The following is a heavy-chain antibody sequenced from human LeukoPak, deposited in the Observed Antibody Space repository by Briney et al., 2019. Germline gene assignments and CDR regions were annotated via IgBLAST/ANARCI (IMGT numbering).Heavy chain of an antibody. CDR2: IYSGGST. CDR1: GFTFSSNY. D-gene: IGHD6-19*01. J-gene: IGHJ6*02. Sequence: PGGSLRLSCAASGFTFSSNYMSWVRQAPGKGLEWVSVIYSGGSTYYADSVKGRFTISRDNSKNTLYLQMNSLRAEDTAVYYCARDYSSGWYGSYYGMDVWGQGTTVTVSS. V-gene: IGHV3-53*01. CDR3: ARDYSSGWYGSYYGMDV.